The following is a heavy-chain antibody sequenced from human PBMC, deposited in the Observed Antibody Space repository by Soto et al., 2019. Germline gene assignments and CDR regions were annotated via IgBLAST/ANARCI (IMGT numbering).Heavy chain of an antibody. D-gene: IGHD3-22*01. CDR1: GYTFTSYG. J-gene: IGHJ3*02. V-gene: IGHV1-18*01. Sequence: ASVKVSCKASGYTFTSYGISWVRQAPGQGLEWMGWISAYNGNTNYAQKLQGRVTMTTDTSTSTAYMELRSLRSDDTAVYYCARPRDTYCYDSSPVPDAFDIWGQGTMVTVS. CDR2: ISAYNGNT. CDR3: ARPRDTYCYDSSPVPDAFDI.